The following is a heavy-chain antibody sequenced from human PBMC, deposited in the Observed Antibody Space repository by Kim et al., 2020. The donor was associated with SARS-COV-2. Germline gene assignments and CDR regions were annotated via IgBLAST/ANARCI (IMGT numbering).Heavy chain of an antibody. V-gene: IGHV3-7*01. CDR2: IKQDGSEK. D-gene: IGHD6-13*01. CDR1: GFTFSSYW. CDR3: ARDLLEAEGGSSWYPSLSYYYYYGMDV. Sequence: LSLTCAASGFTFSSYWMSWVRQAPGKGLEWVANIKQDGSEKYYVDSVKGRFTISSDNAKNSLYLQMNSLRAEDTAVYYCARDLLEAEGGSSWYPSLSYYYYYGMDVWGQGTTVTVSS. J-gene: IGHJ6*02.